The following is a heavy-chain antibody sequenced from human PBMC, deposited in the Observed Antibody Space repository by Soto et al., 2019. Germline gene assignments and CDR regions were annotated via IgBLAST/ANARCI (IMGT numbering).Heavy chain of an antibody. V-gene: IGHV4-59*01. Sequence: SETLSLTCTVSCGSISRYYWSWIRQPPGKGLEWIGYLYNTGSTIYNPSLESRVTISVDTSKNQFSLKLNSVTAADTAVYYCARDLWGYCGTDCYPLYVWGPGTTVTVSS. CDR3: ARDLWGYCGTDCYPLYV. CDR1: CGSISRYY. J-gene: IGHJ6*02. CDR2: LYNTGST. D-gene: IGHD2-21*02.